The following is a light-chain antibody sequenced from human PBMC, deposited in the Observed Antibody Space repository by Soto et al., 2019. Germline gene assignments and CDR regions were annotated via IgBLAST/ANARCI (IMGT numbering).Light chain of an antibody. Sequence: DIVMTQSPATLSVSPGERATLSCRASQSVDINLAWYLQYPGQAPRLVIYGASTRATGIPARYSGSGSGTEFTLTISGLQSEDSALYYCHQYNNWPPTFGQGTKVEV. CDR3: HQYNNWPPT. V-gene: IGKV3-15*01. CDR2: GAS. J-gene: IGKJ1*01. CDR1: QSVDIN.